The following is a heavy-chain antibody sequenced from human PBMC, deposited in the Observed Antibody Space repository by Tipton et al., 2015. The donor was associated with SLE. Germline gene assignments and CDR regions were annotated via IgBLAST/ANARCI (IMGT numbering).Heavy chain of an antibody. J-gene: IGHJ4*02. CDR1: GGSFSNYY. V-gene: IGHV4-59*01. CDR3: ARLWRKWELPQYFDY. Sequence: GLVKPSETLSLTCTVSGGSFSNYYWSWIRQPPGKGLEWIGYIYYSGSTNYNPSLKSRVTISVDTSKNQFSLKLSSVTAADTAVYYCARLWRKWELPQYFDYWGQGSLVTVSS. D-gene: IGHD1-26*01. CDR2: IYYSGST.